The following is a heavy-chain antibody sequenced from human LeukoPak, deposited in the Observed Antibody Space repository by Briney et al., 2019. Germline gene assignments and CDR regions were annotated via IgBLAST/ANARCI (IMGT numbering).Heavy chain of an antibody. D-gene: IGHD6-19*01. Sequence: PGGSLRLSCAASGFTFSTYGMHWVRQAPGKGREWVAVTAFNGSNNDYVTSYANSVKGRFTISRDNSKNTLYLQMSSLRAEDTAVYYCARDGGSGWRGTVRFWGQGTMLIVSS. CDR3: ARDGGSGWRGTVRF. CDR2: TAFNGSNNDYVT. V-gene: IGHV3-30*03. J-gene: IGHJ3*01. CDR1: GFTFSTYG.